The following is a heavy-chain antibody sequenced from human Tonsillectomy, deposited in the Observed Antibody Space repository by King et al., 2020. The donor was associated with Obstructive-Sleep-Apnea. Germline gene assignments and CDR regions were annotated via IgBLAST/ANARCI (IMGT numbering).Heavy chain of an antibody. CDR3: ARGTYYYGSGSYRLDWFDP. CDR2: MNPNSANT. J-gene: IGHJ5*02. D-gene: IGHD3-10*01. CDR1: GYTFSSYD. Sequence: QLVQSGAEVKKPGASVKVSCKASGYTFSSYDINWVRQATGQGLEWMRWMNPNSANTGYAQKFQGRVTMTRNTSISTAYMELSSLRSEDTAVYYCARGTYYYGSGSYRLDWFDPWGQGTLVTVSS. V-gene: IGHV1-8*01.